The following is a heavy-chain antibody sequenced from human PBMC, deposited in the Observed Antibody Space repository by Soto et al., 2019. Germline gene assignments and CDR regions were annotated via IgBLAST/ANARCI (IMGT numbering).Heavy chain of an antibody. CDR2: ISGSGGST. Sequence: GGSLRLSCAASGFTFSSYAMSWVRQAPGKGLEWVSAISGSGGSTYYADSVKGRFTISRDNSKNTLYLQMNSLRAEDTAVYYCAKGSSPPLLVVVALKDAFDIWGQGTMVTVSS. CDR3: AKGSSPPLLVVVALKDAFDI. J-gene: IGHJ3*02. V-gene: IGHV3-23*01. CDR1: GFTFSSYA. D-gene: IGHD2-15*01.